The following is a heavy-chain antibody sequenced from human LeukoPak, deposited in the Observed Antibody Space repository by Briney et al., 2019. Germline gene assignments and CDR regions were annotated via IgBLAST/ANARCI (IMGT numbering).Heavy chain of an antibody. Sequence: ASVKVSCKASGYTFTSYDINWVRQATGQGLEWMGWMNPNSGNTGYAQKFQGRVTITRNTSISTAYMELSSLRSEDTAVYYCAKSLLTTATGTGRAFDIWGQGTMVTVSS. CDR1: GYTFTSYD. CDR2: MNPNSGNT. J-gene: IGHJ3*02. CDR3: AKSLLTTATGTGRAFDI. V-gene: IGHV1-8*03. D-gene: IGHD1-1*01.